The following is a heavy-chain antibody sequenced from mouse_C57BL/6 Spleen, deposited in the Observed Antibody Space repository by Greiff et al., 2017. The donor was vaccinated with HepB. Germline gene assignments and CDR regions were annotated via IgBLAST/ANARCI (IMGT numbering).Heavy chain of an antibody. CDR2: IHPNSGST. Sequence: QVQLQQPGAELVKPGASVKLSCKASGYTFTSYWMHWVKQRPGQGLEWIGMIHPNSGSTNYNEKFKSKATLTVDKSSSTAYMQLSSLTSEDSAVYYCAREDYGSSSRAMDYWGQGTSVTVSS. J-gene: IGHJ4*01. D-gene: IGHD1-1*01. V-gene: IGHV1-64*01. CDR1: GYTFTSYW. CDR3: AREDYGSSSRAMDY.